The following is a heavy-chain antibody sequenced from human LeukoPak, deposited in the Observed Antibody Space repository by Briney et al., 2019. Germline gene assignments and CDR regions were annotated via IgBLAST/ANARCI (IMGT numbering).Heavy chain of an antibody. V-gene: IGHV1-18*01. J-gene: IGHJ4*02. Sequence: GASVKVSCKASGYTFTSYGISWVRQAPGQGLEWMGWISAYNGNTNYAQKLRGRVTMTTDTSTSTAYMELRSLRSDDTAVYYCALLVGATDWYYFDYWGQGTLVTVSS. CDR3: ALLVGATDWYYFDY. CDR1: GYTFTSYG. D-gene: IGHD1-26*01. CDR2: ISAYNGNT.